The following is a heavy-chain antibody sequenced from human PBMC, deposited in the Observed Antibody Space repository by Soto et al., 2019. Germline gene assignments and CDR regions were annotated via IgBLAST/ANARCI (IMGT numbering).Heavy chain of an antibody. CDR1: GGSISSGGYY. J-gene: IGHJ4*02. CDR3: ARDHGIQLWIDY. Sequence: PSETLSLTCTVSGGSISSGGYYWSWIRQHPGKGLEWIGYIYYSGSTNYNPSLKSRVTISVDTSKNQFSLKLSSVTAADTAVYYCARDHGIQLWIDYWGQGTLVTVSS. CDR2: IYYSGST. D-gene: IGHD5-18*01. V-gene: IGHV4-61*08.